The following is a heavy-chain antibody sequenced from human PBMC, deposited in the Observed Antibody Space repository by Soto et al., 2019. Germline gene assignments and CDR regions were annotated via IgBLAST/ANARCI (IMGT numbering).Heavy chain of an antibody. J-gene: IGHJ3*02. V-gene: IGHV1-69*06. D-gene: IGHD5-18*01. Sequence: ASVKVSCKASGYTFTSYGISWVRQAPGQGLEWMGGIIPIFGTANYAQKFQGRVTITADKSTSTAYMELSSLRSEDTAVYYCARGGYSYGQGSDAFDIWGQGTMVTVSS. CDR1: GYTFTSYG. CDR2: IIPIFGTA. CDR3: ARGGYSYGQGSDAFDI.